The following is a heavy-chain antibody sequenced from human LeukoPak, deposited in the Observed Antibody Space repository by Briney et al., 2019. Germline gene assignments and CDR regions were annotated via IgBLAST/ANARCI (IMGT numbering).Heavy chain of an antibody. D-gene: IGHD3/OR15-3a*01. CDR2: ISSSGSTT. J-gene: IGHJ4*02. Sequence: GGSLRLSCAASGFTFSNAWMSWVRQAPGKGLEWVSYISSSGSTTYYADSVKGRFTISRDNAKNSLYLQMNSLRAEDTAVYYCARDSPFRGWTGSDFDYWGQGTLVTVSS. CDR3: ARDSPFRGWTGSDFDY. V-gene: IGHV3-11*04. CDR1: GFTFSNAW.